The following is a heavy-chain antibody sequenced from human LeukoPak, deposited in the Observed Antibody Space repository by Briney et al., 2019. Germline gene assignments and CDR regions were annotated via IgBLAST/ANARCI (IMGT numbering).Heavy chain of an antibody. Sequence: GASVKVSCKASGYTFTSYGISWVRQAPGQGLEWMGWISAYNGNTNYAQKLQGRVTMTTDTSTSTAYMELRSLRSDDTAVYYCAGDLFVVVVAATVGWFDPWGQGTLVTVSS. D-gene: IGHD2-15*01. CDR1: GYTFTSYG. CDR3: AGDLFVVVVAATVGWFDP. J-gene: IGHJ5*02. CDR2: ISAYNGNT. V-gene: IGHV1-18*01.